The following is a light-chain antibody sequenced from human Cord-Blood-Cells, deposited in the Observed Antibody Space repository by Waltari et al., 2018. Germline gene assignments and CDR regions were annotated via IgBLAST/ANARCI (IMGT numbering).Light chain of an antibody. CDR1: QGISSW. J-gene: IGKJ4*01. CDR3: QQANSFPLT. CDR2: AAS. V-gene: IGKV1-12*01. Sequence: DIQMTQSPSSGCASVGDTVTNTCRASQGISSWLACYQQKPGKAPKLLLDAASSLQSGVASRFSGSGSGTDFTLTISSLQPEDVATYYCQQANSFPLTFGGGTKVEIK.